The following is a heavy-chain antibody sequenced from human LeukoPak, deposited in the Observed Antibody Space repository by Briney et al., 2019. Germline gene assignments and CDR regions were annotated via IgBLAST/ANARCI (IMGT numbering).Heavy chain of an antibody. CDR3: ARESKDYGDYDHLKGAFDI. V-gene: IGHV4-39*02. Sequence: SETLSLTCTVSGGPISSSSYYWGWIRQPPGKGLEWVGSIYYSGSTYYNPSLKSRVTISVDTSKNQFSLKLSSVTAADTAVYYCARESKDYGDYDHLKGAFDIWGQGTMVTVSS. D-gene: IGHD4-17*01. CDR2: IYYSGST. CDR1: GGPISSSSYY. J-gene: IGHJ3*02.